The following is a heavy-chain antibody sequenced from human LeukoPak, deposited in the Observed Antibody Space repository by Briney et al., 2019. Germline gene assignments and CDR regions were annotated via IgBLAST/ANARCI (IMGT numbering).Heavy chain of an antibody. CDR1: GGTFSSYA. Sequence: SVKVSCKASGGTFSSYAISWVRQAPGQGLEWMGGIIPIFGTANYAQKFQGRVTITADESTSTAYMELSSLRSEDTAVYYCARGYCTNGVCYLFDYWGQGTLVTVSS. V-gene: IGHV1-69*13. CDR2: IIPIFGTA. J-gene: IGHJ4*02. CDR3: ARGYCTNGVCYLFDY. D-gene: IGHD2-8*01.